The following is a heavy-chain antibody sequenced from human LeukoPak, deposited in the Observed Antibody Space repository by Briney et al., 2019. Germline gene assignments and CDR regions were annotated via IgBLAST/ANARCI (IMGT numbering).Heavy chain of an antibody. J-gene: IGHJ4*02. CDR3: ARRSDSGYYFDY. D-gene: IGHD1-26*01. Sequence: SQTLSLTCAVYGGSFSGYYWSWIRQPPGKVLDWIGEINHSGSTNYNPSLKSRVTISVDTSKNQFPLKLSSVTAADTAVYYCARRSDSGYYFDYWGQGTLVTVSS. CDR1: GGSFSGYY. CDR2: INHSGST. V-gene: IGHV4-34*01.